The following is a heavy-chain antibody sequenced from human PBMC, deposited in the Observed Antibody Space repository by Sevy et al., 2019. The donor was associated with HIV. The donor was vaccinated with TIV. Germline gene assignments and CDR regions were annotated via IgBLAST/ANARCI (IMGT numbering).Heavy chain of an antibody. Sequence: GGSLRLSCAASGFTVSSNYMSWVRQAPGKGLEWVSVIYSGGSPYYSDAVKGRFTISRDNAMNTLYLQMNSLRAEDTAVYYCARDGVGVPIGAFDIWGQGTMVTVSS. CDR1: GFTVSSNY. D-gene: IGHD1-26*01. J-gene: IGHJ3*02. CDR3: ARDGVGVPIGAFDI. CDR2: IYSGGSP. V-gene: IGHV3-53*01.